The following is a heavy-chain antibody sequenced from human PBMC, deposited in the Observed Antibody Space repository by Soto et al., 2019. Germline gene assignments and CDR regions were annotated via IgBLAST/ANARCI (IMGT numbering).Heavy chain of an antibody. D-gene: IGHD2-21*02. CDR3: ARVWYGGNSDAFDI. Sequence: GASVKVSCKASGYNFILHGISWVRQAPGQGLEWMGWISSYSGNTDYAQNIQGRVTMTTDTSTGTVYMELRSLTSDDTAMYYCARVWYGGNSDAFDIWGQGTMVTVPS. J-gene: IGHJ3*02. V-gene: IGHV1-18*01. CDR1: GYNFILHG. CDR2: ISSYSGNT.